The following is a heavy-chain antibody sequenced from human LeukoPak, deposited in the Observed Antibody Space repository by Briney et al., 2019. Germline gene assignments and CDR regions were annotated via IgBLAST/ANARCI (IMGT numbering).Heavy chain of an antibody. CDR1: GGTFSSYA. CDR2: VIPIFGTA. J-gene: IGHJ5*02. V-gene: IGHV1-69*13. Sequence: ASVKVSCKASGGTFSSYAISWVRQAPGQGLEWMGGVIPIFGTANYAQKFQGRVTITADESTSTAYMELSSLRSEDTAVYYCARESRIVVVPAAIQFDPWGQGTLVTVSS. D-gene: IGHD2-2*02. CDR3: ARESRIVVVPAAIQFDP.